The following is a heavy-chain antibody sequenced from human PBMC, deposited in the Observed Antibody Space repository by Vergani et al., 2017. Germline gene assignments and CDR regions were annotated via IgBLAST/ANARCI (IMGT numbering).Heavy chain of an antibody. CDR2: INHSGST. J-gene: IGHJ6*03. Sequence: VQLQQWGAGLLKPSETLSLTCAVYGGSFSGYYWSWIRQPPGKGLEWIGEINHSGSTNYNPSLKSRVTISVDTSKNQFSLKLSSVTAADTAVYYCARGRKPRGIFGVVSNYYYYYMDVWGKGTTVTVSS. CDR3: ARGRKPRGIFGVVSNYYYYYMDV. D-gene: IGHD3-3*01. V-gene: IGHV4-34*01. CDR1: GGSFSGYY.